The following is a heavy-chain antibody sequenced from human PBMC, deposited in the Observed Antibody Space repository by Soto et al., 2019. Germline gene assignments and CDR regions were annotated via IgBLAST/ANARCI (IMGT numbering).Heavy chain of an antibody. V-gene: IGHV1-8*01. J-gene: IGHJ6*03. CDR1: GYTFTSYD. CDR2: MNPNSGNT. CDR3: ARGPGSWYYYYMDV. D-gene: IGHD6-13*01. Sequence: QVPLVQSGAEVKKPGASVKVSCKASGYTFTSYDINWVRQATGQGLEWMGWMNPNSGNTGYAQKVQGRVTMTRNTSISTAYMELSSLRSEDTAVYYCARGPGSWYYYYMDVWGKGTTVTVSS.